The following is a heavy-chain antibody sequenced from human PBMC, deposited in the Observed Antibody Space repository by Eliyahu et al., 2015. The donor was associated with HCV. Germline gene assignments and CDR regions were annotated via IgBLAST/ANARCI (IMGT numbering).Heavy chain of an antibody. CDR2: ISGSGGST. CDR1: GFTFSSYA. V-gene: IGHV3-23*01. D-gene: IGHD5-18*01. J-gene: IGHJ4*02. CDR3: AKDRGDTAVAYDY. Sequence: EVQLLXSGGGLVQPGGSLXLXCAASGFTFSSYAMSWVRQAPGXGLEWVSAISGSGGSTYYAXSVKGRFTIXRDNSKNTLYLQMNSLRAEDTAVYYCAKDRGDTAVAYDYWGQGTLVTVSS.